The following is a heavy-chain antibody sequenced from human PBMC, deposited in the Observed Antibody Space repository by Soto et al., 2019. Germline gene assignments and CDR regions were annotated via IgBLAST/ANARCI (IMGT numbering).Heavy chain of an antibody. CDR1: GFTFSSYA. CDR3: AKDSTPRITIFGVVIILDY. CDR2: ISGSGGST. V-gene: IGHV3-23*01. Sequence: GVLRLSCAASGFTFSSYAMSWVRQAPGKGLEWVSAISGSGGSTYYADSVKGRFTISRDNSKNTLYLQMNSLRAEDTAVYYCAKDSTPRITIFGVVIILDYWGQGTLVTVSS. J-gene: IGHJ4*02. D-gene: IGHD3-3*01.